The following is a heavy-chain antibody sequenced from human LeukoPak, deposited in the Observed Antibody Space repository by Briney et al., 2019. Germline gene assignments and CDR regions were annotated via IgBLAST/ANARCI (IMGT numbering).Heavy chain of an antibody. V-gene: IGHV4-39*01. CDR2: IYYSGST. CDR1: GGSISSSSYY. D-gene: IGHD3-3*01. CDR3: ARGPYDFWSGYYTRWFDP. J-gene: IGHJ5*02. Sequence: KPSETLSLTCTVSGGSISSSSYYWGWIRQPPGKGLEWIGSIYYSGSTYYNPSLKSRVTISVDTSKNQFSLKLSSVTAADTAVYYCARGPYDFWSGYYTRWFDPWGQGTLVTVSS.